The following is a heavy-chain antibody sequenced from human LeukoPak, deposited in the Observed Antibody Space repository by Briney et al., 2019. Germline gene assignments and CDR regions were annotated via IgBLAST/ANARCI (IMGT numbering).Heavy chain of an antibody. Sequence: GRSLRLSCAAAGFTFSSYGMHWVRQAPGKGLEWVAVISYDGSNKYYADSVKGRFTISRDNSKNTLYLQMNSLRAEDTAVYYCAKDLLYSDVWGSYRPNPLDYWRQGTLVTVSS. V-gene: IGHV3-30*18. J-gene: IGHJ4*02. CDR1: GFTFSSYG. D-gene: IGHD3-16*02. CDR2: ISYDGSNK. CDR3: AKDLLYSDVWGSYRPNPLDY.